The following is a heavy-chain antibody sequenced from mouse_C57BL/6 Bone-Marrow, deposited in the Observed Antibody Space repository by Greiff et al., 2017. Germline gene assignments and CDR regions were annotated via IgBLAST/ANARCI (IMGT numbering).Heavy chain of an antibody. D-gene: IGHD2-2*01. J-gene: IGHJ2*01. V-gene: IGHV5-4*01. CDR1: GFTFSSYA. CDR3: ARDGYARGGYFDY. CDR2: ISDGGSYT. Sequence: EVKLMESGGGLVKPGGSLKLSCAASGFTFSSYAMSWVRQTPEKRLEWVATISDGGSYTYYPDNVKGRFTISRDNAKNNLYLQMSHLKSEDTAMYYCARDGYARGGYFDYWGQGTTLTVSS.